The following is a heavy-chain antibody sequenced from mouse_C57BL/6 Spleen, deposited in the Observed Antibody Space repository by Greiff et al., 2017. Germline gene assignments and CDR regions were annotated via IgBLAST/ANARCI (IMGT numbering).Heavy chain of an antibody. CDR2: INYDGSST. D-gene: IGHD2-4*01. Sequence: EVKLMESEGGLVQPGSSMKLSCTASGFTFSDYYMAWVRQVPEKGLEWVANINYDGSSTYYLDSLKSRFIISRDNAKNILYLQMSSLKSEDTATYYCARDDYDGGYFDYWGQGTTLTVSS. V-gene: IGHV5-16*01. J-gene: IGHJ2*01. CDR3: ARDDYDGGYFDY. CDR1: GFTFSDYY.